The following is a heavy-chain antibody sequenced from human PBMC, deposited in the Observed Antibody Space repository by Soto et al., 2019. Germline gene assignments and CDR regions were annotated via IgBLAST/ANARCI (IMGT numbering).Heavy chain of an antibody. J-gene: IGHJ4*02. CDR2: MYTGDSA. CDR3: ARKGALYYFDY. V-gene: IGHV3-53*01. CDR1: DFIVTNFY. Sequence: GGSLRLSCTASDFIVTNFYMSWVRQAPGKGLEWVSVMYTGDSAYYADSVRGRFIISRDRWKNTVFLQMSSLRVEDTAVYYCARKGALYYFDYWGQGTLVTVS.